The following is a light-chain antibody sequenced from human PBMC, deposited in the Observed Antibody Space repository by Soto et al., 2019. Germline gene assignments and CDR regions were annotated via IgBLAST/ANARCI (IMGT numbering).Light chain of an antibody. J-gene: IGKJ1*01. V-gene: IGKV3-20*01. CDR2: GAS. CDR1: QSVSSSY. Sequence: EIVLTQSPGTLSLSPGERATLSCRASQSVSSSYLAWYQQKPGQAPRLLIYGASIRATGIPDRFSGSGSGADFTLTISSLEPEDFAGYYCQQYGSSSWTFGQGTKVEIK. CDR3: QQYGSSSWT.